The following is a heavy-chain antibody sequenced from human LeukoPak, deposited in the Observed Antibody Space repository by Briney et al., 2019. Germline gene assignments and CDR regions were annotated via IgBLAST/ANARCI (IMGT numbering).Heavy chain of an antibody. Sequence: SVSVSCNASGGTFSSYAISWVRQAPGQGLEWMGRLLPLLGIVNYAQKFQGRVTSTADKCTSTAYMELISLRSEDTAVYYCARDFWNFDDSRGYYRDFDSWGQGTLVTVSS. J-gene: IGHJ5*01. CDR3: ARDFWNFDDSRGYYRDFDS. CDR1: GGTFSSYA. V-gene: IGHV1-69*04. CDR2: LLPLLGIV. D-gene: IGHD3-22*01.